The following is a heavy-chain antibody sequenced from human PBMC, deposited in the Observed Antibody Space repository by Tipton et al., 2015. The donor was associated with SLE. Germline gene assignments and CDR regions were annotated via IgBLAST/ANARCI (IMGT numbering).Heavy chain of an antibody. V-gene: IGHV4-39*07. J-gene: IGHJ5*02. CDR2: IYYSGST. CDR1: GGSISSSNYY. CDR3: ARYCGSATCLGFWFS. D-gene: IGHD2-2*01. Sequence: TLSLTCTVSGGSISSSNYYWGWIRQPPGKGLEWIGSIYYSGSTYYNPSLKSRVTISVDTSKNQFSLKLSSVTAADTAVYYCARYCGSATCLGFWFSWGQGTLVTVSS.